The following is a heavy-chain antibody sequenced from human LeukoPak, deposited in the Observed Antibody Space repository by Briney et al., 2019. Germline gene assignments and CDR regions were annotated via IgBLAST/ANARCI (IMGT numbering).Heavy chain of an antibody. D-gene: IGHD3-22*01. CDR3: EKVGAQGRVVVYMSYFDY. CDR1: GGTFSSYA. Sequence: GASVKVSCKASGGTFSSYAISWVRQAPGQGLEWMGWINPNGGGTNYAQKCQGRVTMTRDTSIRTAYIELRSLRTDDPAVYYCEKVGAQGRVVVYMSYFDYWGQGTLVTVSS. V-gene: IGHV1-2*02. CDR2: INPNGGGT. J-gene: IGHJ4*02.